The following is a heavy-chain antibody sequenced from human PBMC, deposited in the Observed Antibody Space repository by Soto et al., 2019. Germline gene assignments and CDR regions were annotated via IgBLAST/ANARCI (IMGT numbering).Heavy chain of an antibody. CDR2: ISGSGGST. J-gene: IGHJ4*02. Sequence: GGSLRLSCAASGFTFSSYAMSWVRQAPGKGLEWVSAISGSGGSTYYADSVKGRFTISRDNSKNTLYLQMNSLRAEDTAVYYCAKAAELVVPAAILYYFDYWGQGTLVTVSS. V-gene: IGHV3-23*01. CDR1: GFTFSSYA. D-gene: IGHD2-2*01. CDR3: AKAAELVVPAAILYYFDY.